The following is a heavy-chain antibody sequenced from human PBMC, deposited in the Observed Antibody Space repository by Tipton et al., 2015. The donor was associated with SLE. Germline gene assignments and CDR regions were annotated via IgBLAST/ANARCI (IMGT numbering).Heavy chain of an antibody. J-gene: IGHJ2*01. Sequence: TLSLTCCASGGSTSRNTYYRGWIRQPPGKGLEWIGHIYYGGTIYYNPSLKSRVTMSIDTSKNQFSLKLSSVTDVGTAVYYCARTAGRSVKLWYFDLWGRGTLVTVSS. D-gene: IGHD5-18*01. CDR3: ARTAGRSVKLWYFDL. V-gene: IGHV4-39*07. CDR2: IYYGGTI. CDR1: GGSTSRNTY.